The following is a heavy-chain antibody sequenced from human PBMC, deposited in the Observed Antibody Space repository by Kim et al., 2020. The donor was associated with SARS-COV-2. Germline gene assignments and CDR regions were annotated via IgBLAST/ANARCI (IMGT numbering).Heavy chain of an antibody. CDR3: ASLYSGYDSPTPFDY. CDR2: INHSGST. J-gene: IGHJ4*02. CDR1: GGSFSGYY. V-gene: IGHV4-34*01. D-gene: IGHD5-12*01. Sequence: SETLSLTCAVYGGSFSGYYWSWIRQPPGKGLEWIGEINHSGSTNYNPSLKSRVTISVDTSKNQFSLKLSSVTAADTAVYYCASLYSGYDSPTPFDYWGQG.